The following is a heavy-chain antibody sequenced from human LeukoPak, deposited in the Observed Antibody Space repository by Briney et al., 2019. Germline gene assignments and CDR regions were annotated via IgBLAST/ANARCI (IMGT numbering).Heavy chain of an antibody. CDR2: IYYSGST. J-gene: IGHJ3*02. CDR3: ARGGVLLWFGELLEAPSYAFDI. D-gene: IGHD3-10*01. V-gene: IGHV4-59*01. Sequence: SETLSLTCTVSGGSISSYYWSWIRHPPGKGLEWIGYIYYSGSTNYNTSLTSRVTISVDTSKNQFSLKLSSVTAADTAVYYCARGGVLLWFGELLEAPSYAFDIWGQGTMVTVSS. CDR1: GGSISSYY.